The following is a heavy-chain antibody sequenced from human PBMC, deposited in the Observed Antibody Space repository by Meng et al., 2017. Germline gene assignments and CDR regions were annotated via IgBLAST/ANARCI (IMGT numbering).Heavy chain of an antibody. CDR1: GGSISSGSYY. CDR3: ARGSSGYYYKEYGMDV. D-gene: IGHD6-19*01. CDR2: IYYSGST. J-gene: IGHJ6*02. Sequence: GSLRLSCTVSGGSISSGSYYWSWIRQPAGKGLEWTGYIYYSGSTNYNPSLKSRVTISVDTSKNQFSLKLSSVTAADMAVYYCARGSSGYYYKEYGMDVWGQGTTVTVSS. V-gene: IGHV4-61*10.